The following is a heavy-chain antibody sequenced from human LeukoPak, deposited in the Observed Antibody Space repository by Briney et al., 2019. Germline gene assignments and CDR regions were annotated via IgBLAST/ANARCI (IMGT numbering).Heavy chain of an antibody. CDR1: GFTFSSYA. V-gene: IGHV3-23*01. Sequence: PGGSLRLSCAASGFTFSSYAMSWVRQAPGKGLEWVSAISGSGGSTYYADSVKGRFTISRDNSKNTLYLQMNSLRAEDTAVYYCARDKGVVTAADAFDIWGQGTMVTVSS. J-gene: IGHJ3*02. D-gene: IGHD2-21*02. CDR2: ISGSGGST. CDR3: ARDKGVVTAADAFDI.